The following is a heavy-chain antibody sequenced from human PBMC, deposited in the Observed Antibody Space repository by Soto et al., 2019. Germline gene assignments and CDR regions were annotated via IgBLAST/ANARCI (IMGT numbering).Heavy chain of an antibody. V-gene: IGHV1-18*01. Sequence: ASVKVSCKASGYTFTRYAMRWVRQAPGQGLEWMGWISAYNGNTSYAQKLQGRVTMTTDTSTSTAYMELRSLRSDDTAVYYCARDTDIVVVVAATSWFDPWGQGTLVTVSS. CDR3: ARDTDIVVVVAATSWFDP. J-gene: IGHJ5*02. CDR1: GYTFTRYA. D-gene: IGHD2-15*01. CDR2: ISAYNGNT.